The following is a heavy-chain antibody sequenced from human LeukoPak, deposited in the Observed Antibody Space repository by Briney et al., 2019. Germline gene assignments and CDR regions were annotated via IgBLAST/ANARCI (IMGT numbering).Heavy chain of an antibody. CDR3: ARGWGGYNDY. D-gene: IGHD3-16*01. CDR2: INHSGST. Sequence: SETLSLTCAVYGGSFSGYYWSWIRQPPGRGLEWIGEINHSGSTNYNPSLKSRVTISVDTSKNQFSLKLSSVTAADTAVYYCARGWGGYNDYWGQGTLVTVSS. V-gene: IGHV4-34*01. J-gene: IGHJ4*02. CDR1: GGSFSGYY.